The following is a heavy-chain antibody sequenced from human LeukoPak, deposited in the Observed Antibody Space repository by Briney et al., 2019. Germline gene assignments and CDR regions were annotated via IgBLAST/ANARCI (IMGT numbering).Heavy chain of an antibody. Sequence: GGSLRLSCAASGFTFSSYSMNWVRQAPGKGLEWVSSISSSSSYIYYADSVKGRFTISRDNAKNSLYLQMNSLRAEDTAVYYCARRMVYAIGTQFDYWGQGTLVTVSS. CDR2: ISSSSSYI. D-gene: IGHD2-8*01. CDR3: ARRMVYAIGTQFDY. J-gene: IGHJ4*02. CDR1: GFTFSSYS. V-gene: IGHV3-21*01.